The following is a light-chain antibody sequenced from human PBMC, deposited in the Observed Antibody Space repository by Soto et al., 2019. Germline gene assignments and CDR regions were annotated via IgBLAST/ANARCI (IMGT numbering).Light chain of an antibody. J-gene: IGLJ1*01. V-gene: IGLV2-14*01. CDR3: SSYTSSSTLLYV. Sequence: QSALTQPASVSGSPGQSITISCTGTSSDVGGYNYVSWYQQHPGKAPKLMIYDVSNRPSGVSNRFSGSKSGHTASLTISGLQADDEADYYCSSYTSSSTLLYVFGTGTKLTVL. CDR2: DVS. CDR1: SSDVGGYNY.